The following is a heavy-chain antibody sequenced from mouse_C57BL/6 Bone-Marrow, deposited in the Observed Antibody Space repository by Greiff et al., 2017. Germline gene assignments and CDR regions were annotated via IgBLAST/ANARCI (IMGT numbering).Heavy chain of an antibody. V-gene: IGHV3-6*01. CDR2: ISYDGSN. CDR1: GYSITSGYY. CDR3: ARGTGPFFAY. J-gene: IGHJ3*01. D-gene: IGHD4-1*01. Sequence: EVQLQESGPGLVKPSQSLSLTCSVTGYSITSGYYWNWIRQFPGNKLEWMGYISYDGSNNYNPSLKNRISITRDTSKNQFFLKLNSVTTEDTATCYCARGTGPFFAYWGQGTLVTVSA.